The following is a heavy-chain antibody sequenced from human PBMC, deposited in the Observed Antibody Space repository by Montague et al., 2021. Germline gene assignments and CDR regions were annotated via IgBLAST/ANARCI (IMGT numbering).Heavy chain of an antibody. J-gene: IGHJ4*02. D-gene: IGHD2-21*01. CDR2: IKQDGSGK. CDR3: ARDQGQGYCGGDCYVGLDY. CDR1: GFTFSNYW. V-gene: IGHV3-7*01. Sequence: SLRLSCAASGFTFSNYWMSWVRQAPGKGLEWVANIKQDGSGKQYVDSVKGRFTISRDNAKNSLYLQMNSLRAEDTAVYFCARDQGQGYCGGDCYVGLDYWGQGTLVTVSS.